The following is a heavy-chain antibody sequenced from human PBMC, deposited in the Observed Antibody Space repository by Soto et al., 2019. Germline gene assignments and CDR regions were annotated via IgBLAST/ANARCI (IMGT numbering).Heavy chain of an antibody. J-gene: IGHJ4*02. CDR2: INPSGGST. Sequence: ASVKISCKASGYTFTSYYMHWVRQAPGQGLEWMGIINPSGGSTSYAQKFQGRVTMTRDTSTSTVYMELSSLRSEDTAVYYCARGRAPILEPQAPTDYWGQGTLVTVSS. CDR1: GYTFTSYY. D-gene: IGHD1-1*01. CDR3: ARGRAPILEPQAPTDY. V-gene: IGHV1-46*01.